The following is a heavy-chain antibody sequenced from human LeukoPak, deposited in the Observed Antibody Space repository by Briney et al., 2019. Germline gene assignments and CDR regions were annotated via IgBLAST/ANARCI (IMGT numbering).Heavy chain of an antibody. CDR2: IYSGGST. J-gene: IGHJ6*02. D-gene: IGHD2-2*02. CDR3: AREGGCSSTSCHTPRNGMDV. CDR1: GFTVSSNY. V-gene: IGHV3-53*04. Sequence: GGSLRLSCAASGFTVSSNYMSWVRQAPGKGLEWVSVIYSGGSTYYADSVKGRFTISRHNSKNTLYLQMNSLRAEDTAVYYCAREGGCSSTSCHTPRNGMDVRGQGTTVTVSS.